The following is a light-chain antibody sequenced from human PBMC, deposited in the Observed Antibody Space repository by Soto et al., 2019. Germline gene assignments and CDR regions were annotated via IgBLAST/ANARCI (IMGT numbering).Light chain of an antibody. CDR2: GAS. Sequence: ESVLTQSPGTLSLSPGEKATLSCRASQSVSSSYLAWYQQKPGQAPRLLIYGASSRATGILDRFSGSGSGKDFTLTFSRLEPEDFAVYYCQQFGSSSWTFGQGTRWIS. V-gene: IGKV3-20*01. J-gene: IGKJ1*01. CDR1: QSVSSSY. CDR3: QQFGSSSWT.